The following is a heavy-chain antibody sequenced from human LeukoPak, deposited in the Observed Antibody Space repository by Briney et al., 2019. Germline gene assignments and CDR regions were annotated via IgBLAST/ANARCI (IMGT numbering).Heavy chain of an antibody. CDR3: AKDQGDYVRGSYLPD. CDR2: ISGSGGST. V-gene: IGHV3-23*01. J-gene: IGHJ4*02. Sequence: GGSLRLSCAASGFTFSSYAMSWGRQAPGKGLEWASAISGSGGSTYYADSVKGRFTISRDNSKNTLYLQMNSLRAEDTAVYYCAKDQGDYVRGSYLPDWGQGTLVTVSS. CDR1: GFTFSSYA. D-gene: IGHD3-16*02.